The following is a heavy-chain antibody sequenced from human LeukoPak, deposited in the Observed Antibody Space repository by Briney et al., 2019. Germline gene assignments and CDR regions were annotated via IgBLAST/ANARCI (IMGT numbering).Heavy chain of an antibody. CDR2: INSDGSNI. V-gene: IGHV3-74*01. Sequence: GALRLSCAASGFTLSNYWMNWVRQVPGKGLVWVSHINSDGSNIRYADSVKGRFTISRDNSKNTLYLQMNSLRAEDTAAYYCARERVRLWKGIAVAGTFDYWGQGTLVTVSS. CDR3: ARERVRLWKGIAVAGTFDY. D-gene: IGHD6-19*01. J-gene: IGHJ4*02. CDR1: GFTLSNYW.